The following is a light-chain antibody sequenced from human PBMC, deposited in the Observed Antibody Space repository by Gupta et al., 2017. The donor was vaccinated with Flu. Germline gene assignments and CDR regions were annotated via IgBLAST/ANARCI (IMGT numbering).Light chain of an antibody. CDR1: SLDIGTYNY. CDR3: TSFTTSSTWV. J-gene: IGLJ3*02. CDR2: EVT. V-gene: IGLV2-14*03. Sequence: QSGLTQPASVSVSPGQSITISCTGTSLDIGTYNYVSWYQQHPGKAPKLMIYEVTNRPSGVSDRFSASKFGKTAFLTISGLQGEDDAHYYSTSFTTSSTWVFGGGTKLTV.